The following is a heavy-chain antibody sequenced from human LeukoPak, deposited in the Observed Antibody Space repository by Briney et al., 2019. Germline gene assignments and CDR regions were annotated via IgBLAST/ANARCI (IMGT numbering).Heavy chain of an antibody. CDR2: IIPILGIA. D-gene: IGHD3-10*01. CDR1: GGTFSSYA. J-gene: IGHJ6*02. V-gene: IGHV1-69*04. Sequence: GASVKVSCTASGGTFSSYAISWVRQAPGQGLEWMGRIIPILGIANYSQKFQGRVTITADKSTSTAYMELSSLRSEDTAVYSCASASALMVRGVIISFYYYYDGMDVWGQGTTVTVSS. CDR3: ASASALMVRGVIISFYYYYDGMDV.